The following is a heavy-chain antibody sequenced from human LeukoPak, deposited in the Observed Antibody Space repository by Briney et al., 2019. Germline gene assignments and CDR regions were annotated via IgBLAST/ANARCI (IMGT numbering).Heavy chain of an antibody. CDR2: ISYDGNNK. CDR3: AKDQTGSTVTTHGSY. CDR1: GFTFSSYG. D-gene: IGHD4-17*01. V-gene: IGHV3-30*18. Sequence: GGCLRLCCAASGFTFSSYGIPSVRQAPGKGLEWVAVISYDGNNKYYADSVKGRFNISRTNSKNTLYLQMNSLRAEDTAVYYCAKDQTGSTVTTHGSYWGQGTLVTVPS. J-gene: IGHJ4*02.